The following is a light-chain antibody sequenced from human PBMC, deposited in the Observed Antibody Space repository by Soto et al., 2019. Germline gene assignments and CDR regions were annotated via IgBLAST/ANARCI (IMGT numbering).Light chain of an antibody. CDR1: QNVNRN. CDR3: QQYNNWPPWT. CDR2: RAS. J-gene: IGKJ1*01. Sequence: IVMTQSPATLSLSPGERATLSCRASQNVNRNLAWYQQRPGQAPRLLVYRASTTATGIPDRFTGSGSGTEFTLTISSLQSEDVAVYYCQQYNNWPPWTFGPGTKVAIK. V-gene: IGKV3-15*01.